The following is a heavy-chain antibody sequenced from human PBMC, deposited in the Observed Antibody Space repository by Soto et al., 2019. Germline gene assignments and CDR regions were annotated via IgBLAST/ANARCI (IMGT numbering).Heavy chain of an antibody. J-gene: IGHJ6*02. D-gene: IGHD6-19*01. CDR2: NNYRSKCYT. V-gene: IGHV6-1*01. CDR1: GDSVSSNNAD. CDR3: ARHTSGWDGGYFYGLDV. Sequence: QVALRQSGPGLVKPSQTLSLTCAISGDSVSSNNADWNWIRQSPSRGLEWMGRNNYRSKCYTDYDVSERNRININPDTSKNQFSLQLKSVTPEDTAVSYCARHTSGWDGGYFYGLDVWGQGTTVTVSS.